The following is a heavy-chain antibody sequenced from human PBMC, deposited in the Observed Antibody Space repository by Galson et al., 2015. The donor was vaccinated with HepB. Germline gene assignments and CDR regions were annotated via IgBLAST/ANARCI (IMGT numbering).Heavy chain of an antibody. CDR3: ARKLGHSGYDS. J-gene: IGHJ5*02. Sequence: PALVKPTQTLTVTCTLSGFSLRSIGMRVSWIRQPPGKALEWLAHIDWEDDKFYTTSLKTRLTISTDTSKNQVVLTMTNMDPVDTATYYCARKLGHSGYDSWGQGTLVTVSS. CDR1: GFSLRSIGMR. V-gene: IGHV2-70*04. D-gene: IGHD5-12*01. CDR2: IDWEDDK.